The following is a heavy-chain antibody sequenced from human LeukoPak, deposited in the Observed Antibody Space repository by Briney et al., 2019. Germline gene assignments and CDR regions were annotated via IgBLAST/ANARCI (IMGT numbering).Heavy chain of an antibody. J-gene: IGHJ6*02. Sequence: ASVKVSCKASGYTFTSYAMNWVRQAPGQGLEWMGWINTNTGNPTYAQGFTGRFVFSLDTSASTAYLQISSLKAEDTAVYYCARDGRFLGPHYGMDVWGQGTTVTVSS. CDR2: INTNTGNP. CDR3: ARDGRFLGPHYGMDV. CDR1: GYTFTSYA. D-gene: IGHD3-3*01. V-gene: IGHV7-4-1*02.